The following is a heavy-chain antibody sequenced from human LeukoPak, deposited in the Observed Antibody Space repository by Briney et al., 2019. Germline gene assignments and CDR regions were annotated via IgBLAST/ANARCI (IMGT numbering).Heavy chain of an antibody. J-gene: IGHJ4*02. V-gene: IGHV4-31*03. D-gene: IGHD5-18*01. Sequence: PSQTLSLTCTVSGGSISSGDYFWGWIRQPPGKGLEWIGSIHYSGNTFYNPSLESRVAISVDTSKNQFSLQLRSVTAADTAVYFCAREAHTAVVIGSFDHWGQGTLVAVSS. CDR2: IHYSGNT. CDR1: GGSISSGDYF. CDR3: AREAHTAVVIGSFDH.